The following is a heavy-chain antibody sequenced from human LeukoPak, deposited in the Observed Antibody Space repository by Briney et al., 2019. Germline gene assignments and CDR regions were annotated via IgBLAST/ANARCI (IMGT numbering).Heavy chain of an antibody. V-gene: IGHV3-23*01. CDR2: ISGSGGST. D-gene: IGHD6-19*01. J-gene: IGHJ4*02. Sequence: GGSLRLSCAASGFTFSSYAMSWVRQAPGKGLEWVSAISGSGGSTYYADSVKGRFTISRDNSKNTLYLQMNSLRAEDTAVYYCAKDLYLSIIPLDSSGWHGFDYWGQGTLVTVSS. CDR1: GFTFSSYA. CDR3: AKDLYLSIIPLDSSGWHGFDY.